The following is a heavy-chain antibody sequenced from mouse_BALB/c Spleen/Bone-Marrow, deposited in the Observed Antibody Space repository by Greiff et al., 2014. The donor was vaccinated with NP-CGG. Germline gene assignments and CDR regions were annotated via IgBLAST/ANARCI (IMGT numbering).Heavy chain of an antibody. V-gene: IGHV14-3*02. CDR2: IDPANVNT. CDR3: ASYVYGYYFDY. CDR1: GSNINDTY. J-gene: IGHJ2*01. D-gene: IGHD1-1*01. Sequence: VQLQQSGAELVKPGASVKLSCTASGSNINDTYMHWVKQRPEQGLEWIGRIDPANVNTKYDPKFQGKATITADTSSNTAYLQLSSLTSEDTAVYYCASYVYGYYFDYWGQGTTLTVSS.